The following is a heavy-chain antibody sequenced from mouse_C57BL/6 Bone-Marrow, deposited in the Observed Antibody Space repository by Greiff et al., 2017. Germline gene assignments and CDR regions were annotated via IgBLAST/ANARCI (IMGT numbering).Heavy chain of an antibody. V-gene: IGHV1-55*01. Sequence: QVQLKQPGAELVKPGASVKMSCKASGYTFTSYWITWVKQRPGQGLEWIGDIYPGSGSTNYNEKLKSKATLTVDTSSSTAYMQLSSLTSEDSAFYYCARLDTRNFFDYWGQGTTLTVSS. CDR3: ARLDTRNFFDY. D-gene: IGHD2-3*01. CDR1: GYTFTSYW. CDR2: IYPGSGST. J-gene: IGHJ2*01.